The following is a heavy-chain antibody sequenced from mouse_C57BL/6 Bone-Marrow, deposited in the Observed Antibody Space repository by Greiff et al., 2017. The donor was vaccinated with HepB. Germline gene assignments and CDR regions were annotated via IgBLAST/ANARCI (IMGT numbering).Heavy chain of an antibody. CDR2: INPSTGGT. J-gene: IGHJ3*01. D-gene: IGHD1-1*01. CDR1: GYSFTGYY. Sequence: EVQLQQSGPELVKPGASVKISCKASGYSFTGYYMNWVKQSPEKSLEWIGEINPSTGGTTYNQKFKANATLTVDKSSSTAYIQLKSLTSEDSAVYYGARSGGSSSWFSYWGQGTLVTVSA. CDR3: ARSGGSSSWFSY. V-gene: IGHV1-42*01.